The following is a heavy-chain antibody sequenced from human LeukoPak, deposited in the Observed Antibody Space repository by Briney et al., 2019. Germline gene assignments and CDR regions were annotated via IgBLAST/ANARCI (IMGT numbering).Heavy chain of an antibody. V-gene: IGHV3-30*04. J-gene: IGHJ3*02. CDR2: ISYDGSEK. CDR1: GITFSTYA. D-gene: IGHD3-22*01. Sequence: GGSLRLSCEASGITFSTYAMHWVRQAPGKGLEWVAVISYDGSEKYYADSVKGRFTISRDNAKNSLYLQMNSLRAEDTAVYYCARDPPYYYDSSPPPNDAFDIWGQGTMVTVSS. CDR3: ARDPPYYYDSSPPPNDAFDI.